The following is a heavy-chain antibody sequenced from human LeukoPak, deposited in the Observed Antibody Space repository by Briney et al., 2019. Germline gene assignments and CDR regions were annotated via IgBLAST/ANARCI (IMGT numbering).Heavy chain of an antibody. V-gene: IGHV4-59*01. J-gene: IGHJ4*02. CDR1: GGSISSYY. CDR3: ARAYRNLPFDY. D-gene: IGHD3-16*02. CDR2: IYYSGST. Sequence: SETLSLTCTVSGGSISSYYWSWIRQPPGKGLEWIGYIYYSGSTNYKPSLKSRVTISVDTSKNQFSLKLNSVTAADTAVYYCARAYRNLPFDYWGQGTLVTVSS.